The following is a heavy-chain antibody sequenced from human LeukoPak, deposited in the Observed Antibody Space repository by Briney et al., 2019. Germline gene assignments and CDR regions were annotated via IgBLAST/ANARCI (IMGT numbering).Heavy chain of an antibody. CDR1: RFTFRSYS. V-gene: IGHV3-23*01. CDR3: GKDLGIVVAPAALFDY. D-gene: IGHD2-2*03. CDR2: KSGSGGST. Sequence: AGSLSLSSAATRFTFRSYSLCWVREHRAKELEWVTAKSGSGGSTYYADSVKGRFTISRDNSYNTLYLQMNSLRAEDTAVYYCGKDLGIVVAPAALFDYWGQGTLVTVSS. J-gene: IGHJ4*02.